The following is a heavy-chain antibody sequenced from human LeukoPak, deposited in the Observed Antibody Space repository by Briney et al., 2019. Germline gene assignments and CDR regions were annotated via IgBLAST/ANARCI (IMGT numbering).Heavy chain of an antibody. J-gene: IGHJ6*03. CDR2: IRYDGSNK. D-gene: IGHD3-10*01. CDR3: AKTGRDYYYYYYMDV. CDR1: GFTFSSYG. V-gene: IGHV3-30*02. Sequence: PGGSLRLSCAASGFTFSSYGMHWFRQAPGKGLEWVAFIRYDGSNKYYADSVKGRFTMYRDNSKNTLYLQMNSLRAEDTAVYYCAKTGRDYYYYYYMDVWGKGATVTVSS.